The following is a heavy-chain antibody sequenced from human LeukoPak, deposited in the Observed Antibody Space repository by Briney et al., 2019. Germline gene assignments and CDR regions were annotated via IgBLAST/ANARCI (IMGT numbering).Heavy chain of an antibody. D-gene: IGHD1-1*01. Sequence: WASVKVSCKASGGTFSSYAISWVRQAPGQGLEYMGIIKVYGDTTIYAQRFQGRITMTRDTSTSTVYMELSSLNSEDTAVYYCARESPSTFYFDYWGQGTLVTVSS. CDR2: IKVYGDTT. CDR3: ARESPSTFYFDY. V-gene: IGHV1-46*01. CDR1: GGTFSSYA. J-gene: IGHJ4*02.